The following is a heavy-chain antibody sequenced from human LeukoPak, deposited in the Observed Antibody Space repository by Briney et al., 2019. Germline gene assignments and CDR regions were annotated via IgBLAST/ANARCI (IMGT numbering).Heavy chain of an antibody. CDR2: INHSGRT. V-gene: IGHV4-34*01. Sequence: NPSETLSLTCAVYGGSFSGYYWRWLRHPPGKGLEWIGEINHSGRTNYTPSLKSRVTISVDTSKNQFSLKLSSVTAADTAVYYCAREEAFDIWGQGTMVTVSS. CDR1: GGSFSGYY. CDR3: AREEAFDI. J-gene: IGHJ3*02.